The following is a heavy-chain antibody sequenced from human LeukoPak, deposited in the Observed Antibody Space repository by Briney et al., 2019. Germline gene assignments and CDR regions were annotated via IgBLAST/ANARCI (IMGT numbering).Heavy chain of an antibody. CDR1: GFTLSSYG. V-gene: IGHV3-30*18. CDR3: AKLFTYYYDSSDPRAFDY. Sequence: AGGSLRLSCAASGFTLSSYGMHWVRQAPGKGLEWVAVISYDGSNKYYADSVKGRFPISRDNSKNTLYLQMNSPRAEDTAVYYCAKLFTYYYDSSDPRAFDYWGQGTLVTVSS. J-gene: IGHJ4*02. D-gene: IGHD3-22*01. CDR2: ISYDGSNK.